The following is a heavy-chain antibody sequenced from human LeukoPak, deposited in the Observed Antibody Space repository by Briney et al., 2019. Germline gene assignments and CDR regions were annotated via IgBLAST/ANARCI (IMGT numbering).Heavy chain of an antibody. V-gene: IGHV3-48*04. CDR1: GFTFSSYS. J-gene: IGHJ4*02. CDR3: ARGAAVIDY. Sequence: GGSLRLSCAAFGFTFSSYSMNWVRQAPGKGLEWVSYISSSSSTIYYADSVKGRFTISRDNAKNSLYLQMNSLRAEDAAVYYCARGAAVIDYWGQGTLVTVSS. D-gene: IGHD2-15*01. CDR2: ISSSSSTI.